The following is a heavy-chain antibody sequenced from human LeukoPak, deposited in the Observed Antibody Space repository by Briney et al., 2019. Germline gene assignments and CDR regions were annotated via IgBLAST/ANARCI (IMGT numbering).Heavy chain of an antibody. V-gene: IGHV3-23*01. D-gene: IGHD3-10*01. CDR1: GFTFSSYA. Sequence: GGSLRLSCAASGFTFSSYAMSWVRQAPGKGLEWVSGISGSGGSTYYADSVKGRFTISRDNSKNRLYLQMNSLRAEDTAVYYCAKRPRGNYLDPFDYWGQGTLVAVSS. J-gene: IGHJ4*02. CDR2: ISGSGGST. CDR3: AKRPRGNYLDPFDY.